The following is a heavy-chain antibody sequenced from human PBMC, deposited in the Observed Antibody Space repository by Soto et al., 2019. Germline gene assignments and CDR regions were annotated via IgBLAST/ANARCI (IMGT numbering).Heavy chain of an antibody. V-gene: IGHV4-39*01. J-gene: IGHJ5*02. CDR1: GGSILSDSYY. D-gene: IGHD6-13*01. Sequence: SETLSLTCSVSGGSILSDSYYWGWVRQPPGKGLEWIGSVLHGGNTYYNPSLKGRVTISVDASKNQFSLKLNSVTAADTSLYYCARHWGFAAAGSRFDPWGLGTLVTVSS. CDR2: VLHGGNT. CDR3: ARHWGFAAAGSRFDP.